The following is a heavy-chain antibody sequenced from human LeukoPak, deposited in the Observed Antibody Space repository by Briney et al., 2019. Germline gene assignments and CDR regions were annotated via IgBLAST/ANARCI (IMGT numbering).Heavy chain of an antibody. CDR2: ISAYNGNT. D-gene: IGHD6-13*01. CDR1: GYTFTSYG. J-gene: IGHJ3*02. Sequence: ASVKVSCEASGYTFTSYGISWVRQAPGQGLEWMGWISAYNGNTNYAQKLQGRVTMTTDTSTSTAYMELRSLRSDDTAVYYCARDLASSSWSDAFDIWGQGTMVTVSS. V-gene: IGHV1-18*01. CDR3: ARDLASSSWSDAFDI.